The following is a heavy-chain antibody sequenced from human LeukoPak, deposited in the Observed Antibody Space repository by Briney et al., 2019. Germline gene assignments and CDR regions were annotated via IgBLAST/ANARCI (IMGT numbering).Heavy chain of an antibody. CDR3: ARDPETAVTTSVDY. J-gene: IGHJ4*02. CDR2: INTNTGNP. V-gene: IGHV7-4-1*02. CDR1: GYTFTNCA. D-gene: IGHD4-17*01. Sequence: ASVKVSCKASGYTFTNCAMNWVRQAPGQGLEWMGWINTNTGNPTYAQGFTGRFVFSLDTSVSTAYLQISSLKAEDTAVYYCARDPETAVTTSVDYWGQGTLVTVSS.